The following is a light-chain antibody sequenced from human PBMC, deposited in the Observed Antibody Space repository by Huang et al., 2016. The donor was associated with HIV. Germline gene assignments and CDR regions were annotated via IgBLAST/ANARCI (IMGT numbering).Light chain of an antibody. V-gene: IGKV3-11*01. J-gene: IGKJ5*01. CDR3: QQRKYWPPIT. CDR1: QSVNSY. Sequence: ETVLTQSPATLALSPGERATLSCSASQSVNSYLAWYQQKPGQTPRLLIYDASNRATGSPARFSGSGSGTDFTLTISSLEPEDFAVYYCQQRKYWPPITFGQGTRLEIK. CDR2: DAS.